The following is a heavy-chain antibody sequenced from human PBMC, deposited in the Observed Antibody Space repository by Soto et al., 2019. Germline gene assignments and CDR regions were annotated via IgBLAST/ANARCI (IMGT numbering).Heavy chain of an antibody. CDR1: GGTFSSYA. CDR3: ARDRGWNEDKYYFDY. D-gene: IGHD1-1*01. V-gene: IGHV1-69*01. J-gene: IGHJ4*02. CDR2: IIPIFGTA. Sequence: QVQLVQSGAEVKKPGSSVKVSCKASGGTFSSYAISWVRQAPGQGLEWMGGIIPIFGTANYAQTFQGRVTITADESTSTAYMEPSSLRSEDTAVYYCARDRGWNEDKYYFDYWGQGTLVTVSS.